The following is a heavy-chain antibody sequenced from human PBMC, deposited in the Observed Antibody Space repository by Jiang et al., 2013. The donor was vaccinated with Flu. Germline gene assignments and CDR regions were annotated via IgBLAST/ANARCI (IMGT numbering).Heavy chain of an antibody. CDR1: GFTFSSYG. Sequence: VQLVESGGGVVQPGRSLRLSCAASGFTFSSYGMHWVRQAPGKGLEWVAVIWYDGSNKYYADSVKGRFTISRDNSKNTLYLQMNSLRAEDTAVYYCATFNXGFDYWGQGTLVTVSS. CDR3: ATFNXGFDY. J-gene: IGHJ4*02. CDR2: IWYDGSNK. V-gene: IGHV3-33*01.